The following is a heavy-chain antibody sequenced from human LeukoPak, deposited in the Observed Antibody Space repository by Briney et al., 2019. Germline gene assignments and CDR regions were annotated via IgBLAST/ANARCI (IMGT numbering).Heavy chain of an antibody. CDR1: GFPFSSYA. V-gene: IGHV3-64D*09. Sequence: GGSLRLSCSASGFPFSSYAMHWVRQAPGKGLEYVSAISDSGGSTYYADSVKGRFTISRDNSKNTLYLQMSSLRAEDTAVYFCVRGYSFGPYGMDAWGQGTTVTVSS. D-gene: IGHD2-15*01. CDR2: ISDSGGST. CDR3: VRGYSFGPYGMDA. J-gene: IGHJ6*02.